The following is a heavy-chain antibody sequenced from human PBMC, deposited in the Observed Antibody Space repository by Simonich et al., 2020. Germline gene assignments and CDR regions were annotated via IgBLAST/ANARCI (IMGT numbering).Heavy chain of an antibody. D-gene: IGHD6-13*01. V-gene: IGHV4-39*01. Sequence: QLQLQESGPGLVKPSETLSLTCTVSGGSISSSSYYWGWIRQPPGKGLEWIGSIYYSGSTNYNPSLKSRVSISVDTSRNQFSLKLSSVTAADTAVYYCARHAGFAFDIWGQGTMVTVSS. CDR2: IYYSGST. CDR1: GGSISSSSYY. J-gene: IGHJ3*02. CDR3: ARHAGFAFDI.